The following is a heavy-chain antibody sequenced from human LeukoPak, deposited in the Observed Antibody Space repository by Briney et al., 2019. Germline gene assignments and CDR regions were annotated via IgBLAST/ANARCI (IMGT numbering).Heavy chain of an antibody. CDR2: ISSSSSYI. Sequence: PGGSLRLSCAASGFTFSSYSMNWVRQAPGKGLEWVSSISSSSSYIYYADSVKGRFTISRDNAKNSLYLQMNSLRAEDTAVYYCATPGGFGESLLSYWGQGTLVTVSS. CDR3: ATPGGFGESLLSY. V-gene: IGHV3-21*01. CDR1: GFTFSSYS. J-gene: IGHJ4*02. D-gene: IGHD3-10*01.